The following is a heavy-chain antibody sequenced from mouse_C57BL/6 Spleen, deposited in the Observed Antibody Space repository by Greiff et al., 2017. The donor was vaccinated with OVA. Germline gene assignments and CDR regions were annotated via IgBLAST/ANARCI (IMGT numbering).Heavy chain of an antibody. J-gene: IGHJ2*01. V-gene: IGHV1-22*01. CDR3: DMGGNYHYFDY. Sequence: VQLQQSGPELVKPGASVKMSCKASGYTFTDYNMHWVKQSHGKSLEWIGYINPNNGGTSYNQKFKGQATLTVNKSSSTAYMERRSLTSEDSAVYYCDMGGNYHYFDYWGQGTTLTVSS. CDR2: INPNNGGT. CDR1: GYTFTDYN. D-gene: IGHD2-1*01.